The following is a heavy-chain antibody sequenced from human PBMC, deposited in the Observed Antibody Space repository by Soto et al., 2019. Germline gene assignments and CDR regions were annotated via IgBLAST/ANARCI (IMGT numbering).Heavy chain of an antibody. V-gene: IGHV6-1*01. Sequence: PSQTLSLTCAISGDSVSSNSAAWNWIRQSPSRGLEWLGRTYYRSKWYNDYAVSVKSRITINPDTSKNQFSLQLNSVTPEDTAVYYCAKDGLYYDFWSGYSPYYYYGMDVWGQGTTVTVSS. J-gene: IGHJ6*02. CDR3: AKDGLYYDFWSGYSPYYYYGMDV. CDR2: TYYRSKWYN. D-gene: IGHD3-3*01. CDR1: GDSVSSNSAA.